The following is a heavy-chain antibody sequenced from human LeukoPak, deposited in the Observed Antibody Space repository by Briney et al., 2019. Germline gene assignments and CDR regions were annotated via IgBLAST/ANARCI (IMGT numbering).Heavy chain of an antibody. V-gene: IGHV3-23*01. CDR1: GFTFSSYA. CDR2: ISGSGDRT. CDR3: AKDHGSSSVWIFDY. J-gene: IGHJ4*02. Sequence: GGSLRLSCAASGFTFSSYAMSWVRQAPGKGLEWVSAISGSGDRTHYADSVKGRFTMSRDNSENTLYLQMSSLKAEDTDVYYCAKDHGSSSVWIFDYWGQGTLVTVSS. D-gene: IGHD6-19*01.